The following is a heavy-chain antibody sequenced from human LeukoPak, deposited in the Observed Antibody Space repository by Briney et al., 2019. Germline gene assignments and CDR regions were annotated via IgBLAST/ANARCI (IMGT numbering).Heavy chain of an antibody. D-gene: IGHD6-19*01. CDR1: GFTFNTYN. J-gene: IGHJ4*02. CDR2: ITSSSSYI. V-gene: IGHV3-21*01. CDR3: ARDIAVAGTGDY. Sequence: GGSLRLSCAASGFTFNTYNMNWVRQAPGQGLEWVSSITSSSSYIYYADSVKGRFTISRDNAKNSLYLQMNSLRAEDTAVYYCARDIAVAGTGDYWGQGTLVTVSS.